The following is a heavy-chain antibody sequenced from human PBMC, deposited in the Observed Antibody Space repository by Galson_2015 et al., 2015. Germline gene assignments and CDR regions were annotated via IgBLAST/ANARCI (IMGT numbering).Heavy chain of an antibody. CDR3: ARLSGCYPRATYYFDY. V-gene: IGHV5-51*03. D-gene: IGHD6-19*01. CDR1: GYSFPIYW. J-gene: IGHJ4*02. Sequence: QSGAEVKKPGESLKISLKGSGYSFPIYWIGWVRQMPGKGLEGMGIIYPGDSDTRYSPSFQGQVTISADKSISTAYLQWSSLKASDTAMYYCARLSGCYPRATYYFDYWGQGTLVTVSS. CDR2: IYPGDSDT.